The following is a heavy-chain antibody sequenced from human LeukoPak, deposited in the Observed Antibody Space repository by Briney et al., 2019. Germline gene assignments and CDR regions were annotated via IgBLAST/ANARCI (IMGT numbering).Heavy chain of an antibody. Sequence: GGPLRLSCAVSGFTISSYAMSWVRQAPGKGLEWVSAISGSGGSTYYADSVKGRFTISRDNSKNTLYLQMNSLRAEDTAVYYCAKKLSSEFYFDYWGQGTLVTVSS. CDR1: GFTISSYA. CDR2: ISGSGGST. J-gene: IGHJ4*02. D-gene: IGHD3-22*01. CDR3: AKKLSSEFYFDY. V-gene: IGHV3-23*01.